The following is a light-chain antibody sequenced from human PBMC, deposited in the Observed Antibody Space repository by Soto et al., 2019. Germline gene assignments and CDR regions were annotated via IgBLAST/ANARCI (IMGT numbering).Light chain of an antibody. J-gene: IGLJ1*01. Sequence: QSVLTQPASVSGSPGQSITISCTGTSSGVGGYNYVSWYQQHPGKAPKLMIYDVSSRPSGVSNRFSGSKSGNTASLTISGLQAEDEADYYCSSYTSSLYVFGTGTKVTVL. CDR3: SSYTSSLYV. CDR1: SSGVGGYNY. CDR2: DVS. V-gene: IGLV2-14*01.